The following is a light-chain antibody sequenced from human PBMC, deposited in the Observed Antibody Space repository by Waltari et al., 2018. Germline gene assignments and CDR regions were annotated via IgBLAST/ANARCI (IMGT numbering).Light chain of an antibody. CDR3: QKSSSTPPWT. CDR2: AAS. Sequence: TQSPATLSLSPGERATLSCRASQSISIYLNWYQQKPGKAPKLLIYAASTLHSGVPSRFSGSGSGTEFTLTISSLQPEDFATYYCQKSSSTPPWTFGQGTKVEIK. J-gene: IGKJ1*01. CDR1: QSISIY. V-gene: IGKV1-39*01.